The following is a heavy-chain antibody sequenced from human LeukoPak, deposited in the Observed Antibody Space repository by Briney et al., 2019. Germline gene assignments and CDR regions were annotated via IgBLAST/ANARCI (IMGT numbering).Heavy chain of an antibody. Sequence: PSETLSLTCTVSGGSISSYYWSWIRQPAGKGLEWIGRIYTSGSTNYNPSLKSRVTISVDKSKNQFSLKLSSVTAADTAVYCCARDPSSGWSNYYYYYMDVWGKGTTVTVSS. J-gene: IGHJ6*03. CDR3: ARDPSSGWSNYYYYYMDV. D-gene: IGHD6-19*01. CDR1: GGSISSYY. V-gene: IGHV4-4*07. CDR2: IYTSGST.